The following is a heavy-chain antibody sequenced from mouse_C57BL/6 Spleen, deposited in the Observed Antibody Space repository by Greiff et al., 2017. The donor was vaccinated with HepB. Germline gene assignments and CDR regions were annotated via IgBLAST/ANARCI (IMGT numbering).Heavy chain of an antibody. Sequence: EVMLVESGGGLVKPGGSLKLSCAASGFTFSSYAMSWVRQTPEKRLEWVATISDGGSYTYYPDNVKGRCTISGDNAKNNLYLQMSHLKSEDTAMYYCARDRTGAYYFDYWGQGTTLTVSS. CDR1: GFTFSSYA. J-gene: IGHJ2*01. CDR3: ARDRTGAYYFDY. D-gene: IGHD4-1*01. CDR2: ISDGGSYT. V-gene: IGHV5-4*01.